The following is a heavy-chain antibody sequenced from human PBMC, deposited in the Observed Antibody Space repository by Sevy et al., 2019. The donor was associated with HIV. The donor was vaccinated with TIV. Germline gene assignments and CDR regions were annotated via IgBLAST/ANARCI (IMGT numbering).Heavy chain of an antibody. J-gene: IGHJ6*02. CDR3: ASSGSRLSYYYYYYGMDV. CDR2: ISSSGSTI. V-gene: IGHV3-11*01. D-gene: IGHD1-26*01. Sequence: GGSLRLSCAASVFTFSDYYMSWIRQAPGKGLEWVSYISSSGSTIYYADSVKGRFTISRDNAKNSLYLQMNSLRAEDTAVYYCASSGSRLSYYYYYYGMDVWGQGTTVTVSS. CDR1: VFTFSDYY.